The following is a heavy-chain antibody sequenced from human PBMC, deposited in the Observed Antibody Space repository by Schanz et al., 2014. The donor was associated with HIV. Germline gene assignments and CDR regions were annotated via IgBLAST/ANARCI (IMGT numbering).Heavy chain of an antibody. D-gene: IGHD4-17*01. CDR2: IKSKTDGGTT. Sequence: VQLVESGGGVVQPGRSLRLSCAASGFTFRSYGMHWVRQAPGKGLEWVGRIKSKTDGGTTDYAAPVKGRFTISRDDSKNTLYLQMNSLRAEDTAVYYCAKEGYGEGYYGMDVWGQGTTVTVSS. CDR1: GFTFRSYG. V-gene: IGHV3-15*01. J-gene: IGHJ6*02. CDR3: AKEGYGEGYYGMDV.